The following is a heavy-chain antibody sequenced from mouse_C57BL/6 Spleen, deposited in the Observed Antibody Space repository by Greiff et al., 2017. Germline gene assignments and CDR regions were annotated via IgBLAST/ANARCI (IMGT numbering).Heavy chain of an antibody. V-gene: IGHV1-47*01. J-gene: IGHJ2*01. CDR1: GYTFTTYP. CDR3: ARTRYYGSSYVHDY. Sequence: QVQLQQSGAELVKPGASVKMSCKASGYTFTTYPIEWMKQNHGKSLEWIGNFHPYNDDTKYNEKFKGKATLTVETSSSTVYLELSRLTSDDSAVYYSARTRYYGSSYVHDYWGQGTTLTVSS. CDR2: FHPYNDDT. D-gene: IGHD1-1*01.